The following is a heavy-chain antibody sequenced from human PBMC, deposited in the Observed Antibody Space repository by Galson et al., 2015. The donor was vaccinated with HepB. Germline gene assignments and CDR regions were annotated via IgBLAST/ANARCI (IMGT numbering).Heavy chain of an antibody. CDR2: INDDGSSP. Sequence: SLRLSCAASGFSFSRHWMHWVRQAPGKGLVWVSRINDDGSSPSYADSVNGRFTISRDNAKSALYLQMSSLRAEDTAIYYCVSEGSYYHGSTGYYNFDYWGQGTLVTVSS. D-gene: IGHD3-22*01. J-gene: IGHJ4*02. CDR3: VSEGSYYHGSTGYYNFDY. V-gene: IGHV3-74*01. CDR1: GFSFSRHW.